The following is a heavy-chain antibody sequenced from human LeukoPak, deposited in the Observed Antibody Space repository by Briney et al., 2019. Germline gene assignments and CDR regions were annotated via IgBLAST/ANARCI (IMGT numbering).Heavy chain of an antibody. D-gene: IGHD1-7*01. V-gene: IGHV3-30*18. J-gene: IGHJ6*02. Sequence: GGSLRLSCAASGFTFSSYGMHWVRQAPGKGLEWVAVISYDGSNKYYADSVKGRFTISRNNSKNTLYLQMNSLRAEDTAVYYCAKVELPYGMDVWGQGTTVTVSS. CDR1: GFTFSSYG. CDR3: AKVELPYGMDV. CDR2: ISYDGSNK.